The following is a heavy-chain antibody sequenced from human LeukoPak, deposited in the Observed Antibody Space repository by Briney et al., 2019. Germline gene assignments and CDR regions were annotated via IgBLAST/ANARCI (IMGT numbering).Heavy chain of an antibody. V-gene: IGHV3-74*01. CDR1: GFTFSSYW. J-gene: IGHJ4*02. D-gene: IGHD3-22*01. CDR3: ASLTNYYYDSSGAIDY. CDR2: INSDGSST. Sequence: TGGSLRLSCAASGFTFSSYWMHGVRQAPGKGLVWVSRINSDGSSTSYADSVKGRFTISRDSAKNTLYLQMNSLRAEDTAVYYCASLTNYYYDSSGAIDYWGQGTLVTVSS.